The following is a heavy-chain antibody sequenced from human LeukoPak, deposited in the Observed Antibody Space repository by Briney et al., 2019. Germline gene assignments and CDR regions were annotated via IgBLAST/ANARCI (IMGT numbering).Heavy chain of an antibody. CDR2: VSGSAGST. J-gene: IGHJ3*02. V-gene: IGHV3-23*01. D-gene: IGHD3-16*01. Sequence: GGSLRLSCVASGFSFSNYAMCWVRQAPGKGLEWVSCVSGSAGSTFYADTVKGRFTISRENSKNTVSLQMNSLRAEDTALYYCAKAPYDSNKGTPNFHIWGRGTMVTVSS. CDR1: GFSFSNYA. CDR3: AKAPYDSNKGTPNFHI.